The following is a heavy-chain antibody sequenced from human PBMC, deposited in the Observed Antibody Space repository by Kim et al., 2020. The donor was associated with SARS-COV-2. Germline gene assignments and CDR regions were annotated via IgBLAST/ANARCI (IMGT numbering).Heavy chain of an antibody. D-gene: IGHD4-17*01. CDR2: IYYSGST. J-gene: IGHJ4*02. V-gene: IGHV4-39*07. CDR1: GGSISSSSYY. Sequence: SETLSLTCTVSGGSISSSSYYWGWIRQPPGKGLEWIGSIYYSGSTYYNPSLKSRVTISVDTSKNQFSLKLSSVTAADTAVYYCARGRTTVVIGSFDYWGQGTLVTVSS. CDR3: ARGRTTVVIGSFDY.